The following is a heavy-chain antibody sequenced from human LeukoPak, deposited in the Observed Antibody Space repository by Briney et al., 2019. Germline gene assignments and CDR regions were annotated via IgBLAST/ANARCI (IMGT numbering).Heavy chain of an antibody. D-gene: IGHD3-22*01. Sequence: GGSLRLSCAASGFIFSSYYMTWYRQAPGKGLEWVANIKKDGSQKYYGDSVKGRFTISRDNAKNSLYLQMNSLIGDDTAVYYCGSYVGYYENSGYRSQAGGIWGQGTMVIVSS. J-gene: IGHJ3*02. CDR1: GFIFSSYY. CDR2: IKKDGSQK. V-gene: IGHV3-7*01. CDR3: GSYVGYYENSGYRSQAGGI.